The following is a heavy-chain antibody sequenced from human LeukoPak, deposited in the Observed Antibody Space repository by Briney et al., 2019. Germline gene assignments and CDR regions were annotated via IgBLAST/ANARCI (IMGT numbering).Heavy chain of an antibody. J-gene: IGHJ4*02. CDR3: ARGQYYDDSSGYYTLGY. Sequence: GGSLRLSCAASGFSLDDYGMSWVRQAPGKGLEWVSGINWNGGSTGYADSVKGRFTISRDNAKNSLYLQMNSLRAEDTALYYCARGQYYDDSSGYYTLGYWGQGTLVTVSS. V-gene: IGHV3-20*04. D-gene: IGHD3-22*01. CDR1: GFSLDDYG. CDR2: INWNGGST.